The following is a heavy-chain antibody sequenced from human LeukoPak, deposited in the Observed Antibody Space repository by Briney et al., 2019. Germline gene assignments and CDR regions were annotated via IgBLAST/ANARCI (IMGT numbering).Heavy chain of an antibody. CDR2: IIPIFGAA. D-gene: IGHD3-3*01. J-gene: IGHJ4*02. Sequence: SVKVSCKASGGTFSSYAISWVRQAPGQGLEWMGGIIPIFGAANYAQKFQGRVTITTDESTSTAYMELSSLRSEDTAVYYCARSALFGVVIKDTIFDYWGQGTLVTVSS. CDR1: GGTFSSYA. CDR3: ARSALFGVVIKDTIFDY. V-gene: IGHV1-69*05.